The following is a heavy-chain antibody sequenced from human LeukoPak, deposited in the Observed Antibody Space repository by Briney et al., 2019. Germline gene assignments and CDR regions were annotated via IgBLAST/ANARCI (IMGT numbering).Heavy chain of an antibody. V-gene: IGHV3-30*03. CDR1: GFTFSDHA. Sequence: PGGSLRLSCAASGFTFSDHAMHWVRQAPGKELEWVAVISNDGSNKYYADSVKGRFTISRDDSKDTVYLQVNSLRAEDTAVYYCARDIYFSGSYYYWGPFDYWGQGTLVTVSS. J-gene: IGHJ4*02. CDR3: ARDIYFSGSYYYWGPFDY. CDR2: ISNDGSNK. D-gene: IGHD3-10*01.